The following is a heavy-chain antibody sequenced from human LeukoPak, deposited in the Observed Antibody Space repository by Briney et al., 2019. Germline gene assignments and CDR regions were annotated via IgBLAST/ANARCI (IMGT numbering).Heavy chain of an antibody. CDR1: GYILTGCH. CDR3: ARAGGYCGRISCPYYFDY. J-gene: IGHJ4*02. D-gene: IGHD2-15*01. CDR2: INPNSGGT. Sequence: ASVKVSCKASGYILTGCHMHWVRQAPGQGLQWMGCINPNSGGTNYAQKFHGRVSMTWDTTITTAYMELSRLRSDDTAVYYCARAGGYCGRISCPYYFDYWGQGSLVAVSS. V-gene: IGHV1-2*02.